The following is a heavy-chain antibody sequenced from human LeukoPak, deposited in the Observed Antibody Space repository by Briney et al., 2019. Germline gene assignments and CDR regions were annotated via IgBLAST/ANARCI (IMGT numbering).Heavy chain of an antibody. J-gene: IGHJ4*02. CDR3: ARALRLKRWGGSGYDNPLDY. CDR1: GFTFSSYS. CDR2: ISSSSSTI. D-gene: IGHD5-12*01. Sequence: PGGSLRLSCAASGFTFSSYSMNWVRQAPGKGLEWVSYISSSSSTIYYADSVKGRFTISRDNAKNSLYLQMNSLRAEDTAVYYCARALRLKRWGGSGYDNPLDYWGQGTLVTVSS. V-gene: IGHV3-48*01.